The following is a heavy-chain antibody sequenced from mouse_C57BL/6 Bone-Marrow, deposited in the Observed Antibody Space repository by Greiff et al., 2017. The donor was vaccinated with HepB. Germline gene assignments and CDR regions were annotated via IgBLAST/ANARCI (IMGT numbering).Heavy chain of an antibody. V-gene: IGHV1-55*01. Sequence: VQLQQPGAELVKPGASVKMSCKASGYTFTSYWITWVKQRPGQGLEWIGDIYPGSGSTNYNEKFKSKATLAVDTSSSTAYMQLSSLTSEDSAVYYCARSGDYYGSSYGYFDYWGQGTTLTVSS. J-gene: IGHJ2*01. CDR3: ARSGDYYGSSYGYFDY. CDR2: IYPGSGST. D-gene: IGHD1-1*01. CDR1: GYTFTSYW.